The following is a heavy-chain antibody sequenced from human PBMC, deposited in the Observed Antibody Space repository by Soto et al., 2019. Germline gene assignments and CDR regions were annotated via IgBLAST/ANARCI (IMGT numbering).Heavy chain of an antibody. CDR3: ATAPGPY. J-gene: IGHJ4*02. CDR1: GGSISSGGYS. CDR2: IYHSGST. V-gene: IGHV4-30-2*01. Sequence: QLQLQESGPGLVKPSQTLSLTCAVSGGSISSGGYSWSWIRQPPGKGLEWIGYIYHSGSTYYNPSLKSRVTISVDRSKNQFSLKLSSVTAADTAVYYCATAPGPYWGQGTLVTVSS.